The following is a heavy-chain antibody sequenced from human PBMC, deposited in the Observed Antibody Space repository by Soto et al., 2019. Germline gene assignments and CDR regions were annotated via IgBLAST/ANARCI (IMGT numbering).Heavy chain of an antibody. Sequence: QLQLQESRPGLVKPLETLSLACNVSGGSSSSSSYYRGWIRQPPGKGLEWIGSIYHGGTTLYNPALKSRVTISADTSESQISLDLKSVTAADTAVYYCVRHADVHTAFDYWVQGTLVTVSS. V-gene: IGHV4-39*01. D-gene: IGHD5-18*01. J-gene: IGHJ4*02. CDR2: IYHGGTT. CDR1: GGSSSSSSYY. CDR3: VRHADVHTAFDY.